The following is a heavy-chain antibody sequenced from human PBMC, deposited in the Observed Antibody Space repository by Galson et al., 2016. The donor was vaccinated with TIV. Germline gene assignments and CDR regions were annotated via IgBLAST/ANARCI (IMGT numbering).Heavy chain of an antibody. CDR1: GYRFTNYW. CDR3: ATDGDAYYLCQ. J-gene: IGHJ4*01. V-gene: IGHV5-10-1*01. CDR2: IDPRDSYT. Sequence: QSGAEVKKPGESLRISCKGSGYRFTNYWISWVRQMPGKGLEWMGRIDPRDSYTNYSPSFQGHVTLSIHKSINTAYLQWSSLKTSDPAIYYCATDGDAYYLCQWGQGTLISVSS. D-gene: IGHD5-24*01.